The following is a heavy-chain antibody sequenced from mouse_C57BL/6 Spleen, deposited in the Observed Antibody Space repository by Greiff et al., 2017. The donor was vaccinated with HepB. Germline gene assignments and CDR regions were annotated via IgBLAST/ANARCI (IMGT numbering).Heavy chain of an antibody. Sequence: EVQGVESGGGLVQPGGSLKLSCAASGFTFSDYYMYWVRQTPEKRLEWVAYISNGGGSTYYPDTVKGRFTISRDNAKNTLYLQMSRLKSEDTAMYYCARQRSDLPGFDYWGQGTTLTVSS. V-gene: IGHV5-12*01. CDR3: ARQRSDLPGFDY. D-gene: IGHD2-1*01. CDR1: GFTFSDYY. J-gene: IGHJ2*01. CDR2: ISNGGGST.